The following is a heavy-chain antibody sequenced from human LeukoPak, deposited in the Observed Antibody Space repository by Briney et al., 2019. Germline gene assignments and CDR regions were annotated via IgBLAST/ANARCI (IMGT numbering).Heavy chain of an antibody. CDR2: INHNGNVN. J-gene: IGHJ6*02. D-gene: IGHD3-16*01. CDR1: GFTSSSYA. Sequence: GGSLRLSCVASGFTSSSYAMSWVRQAPGKGLEWVASINHNGNVNYYVDSVKGRFTISRDKAKNSLYLQMSNLRAEDTAVYFCARGGGLDVWGQGATVTVSS. CDR3: ARGGGLDV. V-gene: IGHV3-7*03.